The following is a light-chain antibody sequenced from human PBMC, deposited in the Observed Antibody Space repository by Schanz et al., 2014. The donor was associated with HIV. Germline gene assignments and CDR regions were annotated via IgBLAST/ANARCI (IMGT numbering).Light chain of an antibody. CDR3: QEYNNWPLLT. CDR1: QSVGTN. V-gene: IGKV3-15*01. J-gene: IGKJ4*01. Sequence: DIVMTQSPDNLSVSPGERATLSCRASQSVGTNLAWYQHKPGQAPRLLIFGASTRATGIPARFSGSRSGTEFTLTINSLQSEDFAVYYCQEYNNWPLLTFGGGTKVEIK. CDR2: GAS.